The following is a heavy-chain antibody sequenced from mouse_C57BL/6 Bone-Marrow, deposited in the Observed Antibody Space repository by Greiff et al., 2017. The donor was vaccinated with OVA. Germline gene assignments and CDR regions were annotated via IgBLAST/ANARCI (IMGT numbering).Heavy chain of an antibody. CDR1: GFTFSSYA. J-gene: IGHJ2*01. V-gene: IGHV5-4*01. Sequence: EVQGVESGGGLVKPGGSLKLSCAASGFTFSSYAMSWVRQTPEKRLEWVATISDGGSYTYYPDNVKGRFTISRDNAKNNLYLQMSHLKSEDTAMXYCARGGLYGFDYWGQGTTLTVSS. CDR3: ARGGLYGFDY. D-gene: IGHD1-1*02. CDR2: ISDGGSYT.